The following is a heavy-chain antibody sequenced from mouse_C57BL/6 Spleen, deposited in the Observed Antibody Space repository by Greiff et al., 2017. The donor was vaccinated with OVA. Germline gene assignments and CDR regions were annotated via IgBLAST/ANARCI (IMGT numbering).Heavy chain of an antibody. CDR1: GFTFTSYW. CDR3: ARAHY. CDR2: IDPSDSYT. V-gene: IGHV1-50*01. Sequence: QVQLQQPGAELVKPGASVKLSCTASGFTFTSYWMQWVIQRPGQGLEWIGEIDPSDSYTNYNQTVKGKATLTVDTSPSTAYKQRSSLTAEDTAVYYGARAHYWGQGTTLTVSS. J-gene: IGHJ2*01.